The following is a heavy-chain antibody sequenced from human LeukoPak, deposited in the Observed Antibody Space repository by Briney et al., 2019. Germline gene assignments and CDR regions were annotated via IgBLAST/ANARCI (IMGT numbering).Heavy chain of an antibody. J-gene: IGHJ6*02. CDR2: INHSGST. CDR3: ARALGYCSGGSCPHYYYYGMDV. V-gene: IGHV4-34*01. D-gene: IGHD2-15*01. Sequence: PSETLSLTCAVYGGSFSGYYWSWIRQPPGKGLEWIGEINHSGSTNYNPSLKSRVTISVDTSKNQFSLKLSSVTAADTAVYYCARALGYCSGGSCPHYYYYGMDVWGQGTTVTVSS. CDR1: GGSFSGYY.